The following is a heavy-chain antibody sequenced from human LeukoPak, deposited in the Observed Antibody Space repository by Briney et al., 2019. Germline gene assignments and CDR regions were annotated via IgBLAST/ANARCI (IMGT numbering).Heavy chain of an antibody. CDR1: GYTFTGYY. D-gene: IGHD3-10*01. J-gene: IGHJ4*02. CDR3: ARVYHSGSGTYYPLDN. CDR2: INPNSGGT. V-gene: IGHV1-2*02. Sequence: ASVKVSCKASGYTFTGYYMNWVRKAPGQGLELMGWINPNSGGTNYAQKFQGRVTMTRDTPISTAYMELIRLRSDDTAVYYCARVYHSGSGTYYPLDNWGQGTLVTVSS.